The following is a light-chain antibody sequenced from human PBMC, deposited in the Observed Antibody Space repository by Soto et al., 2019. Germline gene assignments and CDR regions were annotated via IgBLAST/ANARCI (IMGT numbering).Light chain of an antibody. CDR3: QQYGSSPWT. CDR2: SAS. CDR1: QSVASSY. Sequence: ENVLTQSPGTLSLSPGERVTLSCRASQSVASSYLAWYQQKPGQAPRLLIYSASSRATGIPDRFSGSGCGTDFTLTISRLEPEAFAVYYCQQYGSSPWTFGQGTKVEI. J-gene: IGKJ1*01. V-gene: IGKV3-20*01.